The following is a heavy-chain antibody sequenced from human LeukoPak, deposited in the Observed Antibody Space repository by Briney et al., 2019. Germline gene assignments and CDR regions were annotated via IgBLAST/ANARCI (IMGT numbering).Heavy chain of an antibody. D-gene: IGHD3-10*01. CDR2: INHSGST. Sequence: SETLSLTCAVYGGSFSDYYWSWIRQPPGKGLEWIGEINHSGSTNYNPSLKSRVTISVDTSKNQFSLKLSSVTAADTAVYYCARGRITMVRGVISFWGQGTLVTVSS. V-gene: IGHV4-34*01. CDR1: GGSFSDYY. CDR3: ARGRITMVRGVISF. J-gene: IGHJ4*02.